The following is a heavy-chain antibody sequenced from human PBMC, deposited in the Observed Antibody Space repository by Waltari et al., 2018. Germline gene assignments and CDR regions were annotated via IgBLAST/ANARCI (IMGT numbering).Heavy chain of an antibody. V-gene: IGHV1-69*05. J-gene: IGHJ2*01. CDR1: GGTFSSYA. CDR3: AREPWLRGTYWYFDL. D-gene: IGHD5-12*01. Sequence: QVQLVQSGAEVKKPGSSVKVSCKASGGTFSSYAISWVRQAPGQGLEWMGGIIPIFGTANYAQKFQGRVTITTDESTSTADMELSSLRSEDTAVYYCAREPWLRGTYWYFDLWGRGTLVTVSS. CDR2: IIPIFGTA.